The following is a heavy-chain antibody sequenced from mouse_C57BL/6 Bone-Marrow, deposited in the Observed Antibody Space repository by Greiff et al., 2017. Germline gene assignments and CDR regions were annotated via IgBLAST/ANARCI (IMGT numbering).Heavy chain of an antibody. Sequence: QVQLKQSGPGLVQPSQSLSITCTVSGFSLTSYGVHWVRQSPGKGLEWLGVIWSGGSTDYNAAFISRLSISKDNSKSQVFFKMNSLQADDTAIYYCARRGYDYGSSYPFAYWGQGTLVTVSA. D-gene: IGHD1-1*01. CDR1: GFSLTSYG. V-gene: IGHV2-2*01. CDR2: IWSGGST. CDR3: ARRGYDYGSSYPFAY. J-gene: IGHJ3*01.